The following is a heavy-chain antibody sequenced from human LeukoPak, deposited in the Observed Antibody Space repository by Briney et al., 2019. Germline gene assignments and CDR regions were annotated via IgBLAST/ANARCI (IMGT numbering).Heavy chain of an antibody. D-gene: IGHD3-10*01. J-gene: IGHJ5*02. CDR2: ISGSGGST. CDR3: AKDPRYGSGSS. CDR1: GFTFSSYA. Sequence: SGGSLRLSCAASGFTFSSYAMSWVRQAPGQGLEWVSAISGSGGSTYYADSVKGRFTISRDNSKNTLYLQMNSLRAEDTAVYYCAKDPRYGSGSSWGQGTLVTVSS. V-gene: IGHV3-23*01.